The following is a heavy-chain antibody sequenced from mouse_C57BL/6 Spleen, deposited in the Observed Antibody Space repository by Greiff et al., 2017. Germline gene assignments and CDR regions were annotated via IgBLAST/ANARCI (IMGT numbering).Heavy chain of an antibody. CDR3: ARGTGNDY. D-gene: IGHD4-1*01. J-gene: IGHJ2*01. V-gene: IGHV1-80*01. CDR2: IYPGDGDT. Sequence: LQQSGASVKISCTASGYAFSSYWMTWVKQRPGKGLEWIGQIYPGDGDTNYNGKFKGKATLTADKSSSTAYMQLSSLTSEDSAVYFCARGTGNDYWGQGTTLTVSA. CDR1: GYAFSSYW.